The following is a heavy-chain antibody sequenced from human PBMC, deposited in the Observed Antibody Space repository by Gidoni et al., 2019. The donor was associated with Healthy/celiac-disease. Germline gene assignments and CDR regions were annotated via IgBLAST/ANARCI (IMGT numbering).Heavy chain of an antibody. CDR2: INHSGST. CDR3: ARGLAQYYFDY. J-gene: IGHJ4*02. V-gene: IGHV4-34*01. D-gene: IGHD6-6*01. Sequence: QVQLQQWGAGRLKPSETMSLTGAVYGGSFSGYYWSWIRQPPGKGLEWIGEINHSGSTNSNPSLQSRVTISVATSTNQFSLKLNSVTAADTAVYYCARGLAQYYFDYWGQGTLVTVSS. CDR1: GGSFSGYY.